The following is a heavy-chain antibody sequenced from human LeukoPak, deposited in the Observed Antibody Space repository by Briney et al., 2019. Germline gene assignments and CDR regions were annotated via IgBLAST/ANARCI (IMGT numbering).Heavy chain of an antibody. V-gene: IGHV1-18*01. D-gene: IGHD2-2*01. CDR1: GYTFTNYG. CDR3: ARDGIECHGFDS. J-gene: IGHJ4*02. Sequence: ASVKVSCKASGYTFTNYGISWVRQAPGQGLEWMGWVSAYADDTNYVQKFQGRITMTTDTSTSTAYVELRSLRSDDTAVYYCARDGIECHGFDSWGQGTLVTVPS. CDR2: VSAYADDT.